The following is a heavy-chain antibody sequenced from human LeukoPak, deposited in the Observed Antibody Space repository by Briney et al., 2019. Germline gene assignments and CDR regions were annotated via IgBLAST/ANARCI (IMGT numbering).Heavy chain of an antibody. J-gene: IGHJ4*02. V-gene: IGHV3-23*01. Sequence: GGSLRLSCAASGFTFSTYAMSWVRQAPGKGLEWVSGMSTTGGGKYYADSVKGRFTISRDNSKNTLYLQMNSLRAEDTAVYYCARESSGSYSDWGQGTLVTVSS. CDR2: MSTTGGGK. D-gene: IGHD1-26*01. CDR1: GFTFSTYA. CDR3: ARESSGSYSD.